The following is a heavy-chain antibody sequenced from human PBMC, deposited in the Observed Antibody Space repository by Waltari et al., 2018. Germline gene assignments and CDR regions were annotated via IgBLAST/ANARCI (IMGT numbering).Heavy chain of an antibody. CDR3: ARGLKLELAETDWFDP. Sequence: QVQLQESGPGLVKPSETLSLTCTVSGGSISSYYWSWIRQPPGKGLEWIGYIYYSGSTNYNPSLKSRVTISVDTSKNQFSLKLSSVTAADTAVYYCARGLKLELAETDWFDPWGQGTLVTVSS. J-gene: IGHJ5*02. D-gene: IGHD1-7*01. CDR1: GGSISSYY. CDR2: IYYSGST. V-gene: IGHV4-59*01.